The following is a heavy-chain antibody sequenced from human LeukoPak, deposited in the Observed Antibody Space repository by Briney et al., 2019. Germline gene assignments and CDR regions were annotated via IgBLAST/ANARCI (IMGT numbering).Heavy chain of an antibody. CDR2: IYYSGST. D-gene: IGHD2-2*02. CDR1: GGSISGYY. Sequence: PSETLSLTCTVSGGSISGYYWSWIRQPPEKGLEWIGYIYYSGSTNYNPSLKSRVTISVDTSKNQFSLKLSSVTAADTAVYYCARIRRGYCSSTSCYNWYFDLWGRGTLVTVSS. V-gene: IGHV4-59*01. J-gene: IGHJ2*01. CDR3: ARIRRGYCSSTSCYNWYFDL.